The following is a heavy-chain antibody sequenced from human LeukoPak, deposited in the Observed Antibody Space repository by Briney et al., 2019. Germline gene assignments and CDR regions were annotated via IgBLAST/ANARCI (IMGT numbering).Heavy chain of an antibody. V-gene: IGHV3-64*01. Sequence: PGGSLRLSCAASGLTFSSYAMHWVRQAPGKGLEYVSAISSNGGSTYYANSVKGRFTISRDNSKNTLYLQMGSLRAEDMAVYYYARASAAAGTYWFDPWGQGTLVTVSS. J-gene: IGHJ5*02. D-gene: IGHD6-13*01. CDR1: GLTFSSYA. CDR2: ISSNGGST. CDR3: ARASAAAGTYWFDP.